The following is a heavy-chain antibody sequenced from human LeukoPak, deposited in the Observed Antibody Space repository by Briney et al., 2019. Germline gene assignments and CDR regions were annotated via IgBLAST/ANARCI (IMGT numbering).Heavy chain of an antibody. CDR1: GYDFSGYT. D-gene: IGHD3-10*02. V-gene: IGHV3-21*01. Sequence: GGSLRLSCVASGYDFSGYTFTWVRQAPGKGLEYVSSISKSSALKYYAESVRGRFTISRDNAKNSLYLQMNSLRAEDTAVYYCAELGITIIGGVWGKGTTVTISS. J-gene: IGHJ6*04. CDR2: ISKSSALK. CDR3: AELGITIIGGV.